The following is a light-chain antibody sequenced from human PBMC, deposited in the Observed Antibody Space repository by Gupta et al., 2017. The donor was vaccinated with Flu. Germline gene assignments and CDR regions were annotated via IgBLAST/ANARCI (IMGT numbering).Light chain of an antibody. CDR2: GAS. J-gene: IGKJ3*01. Sequence: EIVMTQSPATLSVSPGERATLSCRASQSVRSNLAWYQQKPGQAPRLLIYGASTRATGIPARFSGSGYGTEFTLTISSRQSEDFAVYYCQQYNNWPSFTFGHGTKVDIK. CDR3: QQYNNWPSFT. V-gene: IGKV3-15*01. CDR1: QSVRSN.